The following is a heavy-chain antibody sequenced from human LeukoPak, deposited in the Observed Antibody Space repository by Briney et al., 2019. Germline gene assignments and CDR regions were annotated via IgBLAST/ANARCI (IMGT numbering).Heavy chain of an antibody. D-gene: IGHD3-10*01. J-gene: IGHJ4*02. CDR2: IRVGVVGT. Sequence: GWSRRLSCAASGFTFSNYAMSWVRQAPGKGLDWDSFIRVGVVGTSYADSVKGRFAISRENSKNTLYLKMNRLTTEHTAVYYCTKGTPGRVFYFDYWGQGTLVTVSS. CDR3: TKGTPGRVFYFDY. V-gene: IGHV3-23*01. CDR1: GFTFSNYA.